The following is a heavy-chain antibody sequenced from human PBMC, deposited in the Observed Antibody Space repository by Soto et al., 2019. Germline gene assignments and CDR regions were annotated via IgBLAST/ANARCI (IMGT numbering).Heavy chain of an antibody. CDR2: IYWNDDK. V-gene: IGHV2-5*01. CDR1: GFSLSTSGVG. J-gene: IGHJ3*02. D-gene: IGHD3-22*01. Sequence: QITLKESGPSLVKPTQTLTLTCTFSGFSLSTSGVGVGWIRQPPGKALDWLALIYWNDDKRYSPSLKNRLTITKDTSKNQVVLTMTNLDPVDTATYYCAHSFYYAISADDAFNIWGQGTMVTVSS. CDR3: AHSFYYAISADDAFNI.